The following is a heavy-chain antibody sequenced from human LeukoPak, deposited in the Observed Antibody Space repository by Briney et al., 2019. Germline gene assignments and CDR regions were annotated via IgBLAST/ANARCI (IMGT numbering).Heavy chain of an antibody. CDR3: AKDGGSYPDY. Sequence: PGGSLRLSCAASGFTFSSYGMHWVRQAPGKGMEWVAVISYDGSNKYYADSVKGRFTISKDNSKNTPYLQMNSLRAEDTAVYYCAKDGGSYPDYWGQGTLVTVSS. V-gene: IGHV3-30*18. J-gene: IGHJ4*02. D-gene: IGHD1-26*01. CDR1: GFTFSSYG. CDR2: ISYDGSNK.